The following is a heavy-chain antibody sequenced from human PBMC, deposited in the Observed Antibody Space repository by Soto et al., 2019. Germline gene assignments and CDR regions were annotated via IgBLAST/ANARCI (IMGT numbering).Heavy chain of an antibody. CDR3: ARAGAVVTTHFDW. CDR2: IGAYNGNT. D-gene: IGHD2-21*02. V-gene: IGHV1-18*01. Sequence: ASVKVSCKASGYTFTQLGISWLRQAPGQGLEWMGWIGAYNGNTNYVQKFQGRVTMTTDTSTSTAYLELGSLRSDDTAVYYCARAGAVVTTHFDWWGQGTLVTVSS. J-gene: IGHJ4*02. CDR1: GYTFTQLG.